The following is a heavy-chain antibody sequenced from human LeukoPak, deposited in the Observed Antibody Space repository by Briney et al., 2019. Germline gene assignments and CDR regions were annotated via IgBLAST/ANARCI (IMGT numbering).Heavy chain of an antibody. J-gene: IGHJ6*02. CDR3: ARHYGYYYYYGMDV. Sequence: SETLSLTCTVSGGSISSYYWSWIRQPPGKGLEWIGYIYYSGSTNYNPSLKSRVTIPVDTSKNQFSLKLSSVTAADTAVYYCARHYGYYYYYGMDVWGQGTTVTVSS. V-gene: IGHV4-59*01. CDR2: IYYSGST. CDR1: GGSISSYY. D-gene: IGHD3-10*01.